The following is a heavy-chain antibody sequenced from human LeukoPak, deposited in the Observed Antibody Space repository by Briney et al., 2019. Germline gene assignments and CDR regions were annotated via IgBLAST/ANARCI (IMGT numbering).Heavy chain of an antibody. V-gene: IGHV4-59*01. Sequence: SETLSLTCTVSGGSISSYYWSWIRQPPGKGLEWIGYIYYSGSTNYNPSLKSRVTISVDTSKNQFSLKLSSVTAADTAVYYCAREAAGTHYYYGMDVWGQGTTVTVSS. CDR2: IYYSGST. J-gene: IGHJ6*02. CDR3: AREAAGTHYYYGMDV. CDR1: GGSISSYY. D-gene: IGHD6-13*01.